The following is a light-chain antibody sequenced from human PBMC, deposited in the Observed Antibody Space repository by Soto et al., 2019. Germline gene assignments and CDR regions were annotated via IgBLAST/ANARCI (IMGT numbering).Light chain of an antibody. CDR2: DAS. J-gene: IGKJ1*01. V-gene: IGKV1-5*01. CDR3: LQYSSHSWT. CDR1: QGISNW. Sequence: DIQMTQSPSTLSASIGDTVTVACRASQGISNWLAWYQQKPGKAPELLIFDASSLKSGVPSRFSGSGSGTEFTLTISRLQPDDVATYYCLQYSSHSWTFGQGTKVDIK.